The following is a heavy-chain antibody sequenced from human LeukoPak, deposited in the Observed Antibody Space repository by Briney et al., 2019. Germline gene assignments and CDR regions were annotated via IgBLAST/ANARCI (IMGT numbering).Heavy chain of an antibody. CDR1: GGSFSGYY. CDR3: ARTRYYYNSRSYGAPYYFDY. Sequence: PSETLSLTCAVYGGSFSGYYWSWIRQPPGKGLEWIGEINHSGSTNYNPSLKSRVTMSVDTSKNQFSLKLSSVTAADTAVYYCARTRYYYNSRSYGAPYYFDYWGQGTLVTVSS. J-gene: IGHJ4*02. CDR2: INHSGST. D-gene: IGHD3-10*01. V-gene: IGHV4-34*01.